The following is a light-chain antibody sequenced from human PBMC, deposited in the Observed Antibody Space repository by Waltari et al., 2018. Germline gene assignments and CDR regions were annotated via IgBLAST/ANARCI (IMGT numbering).Light chain of an antibody. J-gene: IGKJ2*02. CDR2: GAS. V-gene: IGKV3-15*01. CDR1: QSISNN. CDR3: QQYNTWPPST. Sequence: EIVMTQSPAALSASPGERATLPCRASQSISNNLAWYQHKPGQPPRLLLSGASTRATGVPARFSGSGSGTEFTLTISSLQSEDSAIYFCQQYNTWPPSTFGQGTKLEIK.